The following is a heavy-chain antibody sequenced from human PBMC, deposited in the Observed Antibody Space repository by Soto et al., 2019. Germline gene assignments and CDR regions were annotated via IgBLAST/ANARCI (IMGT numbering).Heavy chain of an antibody. D-gene: IGHD3-22*01. CDR1: GGTFSSYA. Sequence: GASVKVPCKASGGTFSSYAISWVRQAPGQGLEWMGGIIPIFGTANYAQKFQGRVTITADKSTSTAYMELSSLRSEDTAVYYCATAYYYDSSGYYSSFDYWGQGTLVTVPS. J-gene: IGHJ4*02. CDR2: IIPIFGTA. V-gene: IGHV1-69*06. CDR3: ATAYYYDSSGYYSSFDY.